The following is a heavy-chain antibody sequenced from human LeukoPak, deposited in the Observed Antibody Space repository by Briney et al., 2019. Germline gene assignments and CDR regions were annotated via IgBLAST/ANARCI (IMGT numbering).Heavy chain of an antibody. Sequence: SSETLSLTCTVSGVSISSSSYYWGWLRQPPGKGLEWIGSIYYSGSTYYNPSLKSRVTISVDTSKNQFSLKLSSVTAADTAVYYCARRATIFPYNWFDPWGQGTLVTVSS. CDR1: GVSISSSSYY. V-gene: IGHV4-39*01. CDR3: ARRATIFPYNWFDP. CDR2: IYYSGST. J-gene: IGHJ5*02. D-gene: IGHD5-24*01.